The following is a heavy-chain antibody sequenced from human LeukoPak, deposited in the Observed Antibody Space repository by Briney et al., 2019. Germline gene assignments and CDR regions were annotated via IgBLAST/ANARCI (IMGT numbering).Heavy chain of an antibody. Sequence: GGSLRLSCAASVFTFSSYAMHWVRQAPGKGLEWVAVISYDGSNKYYADSVKGRFTISRDNSKNTLYLQMNSLRAEDTAVYYCARFDIVVVVAATGALDYWGQGTPVTVSS. CDR3: ARFDIVVVVAATGALDY. V-gene: IGHV3-30-3*01. CDR1: VFTFSSYA. CDR2: ISYDGSNK. D-gene: IGHD2-15*01. J-gene: IGHJ4*02.